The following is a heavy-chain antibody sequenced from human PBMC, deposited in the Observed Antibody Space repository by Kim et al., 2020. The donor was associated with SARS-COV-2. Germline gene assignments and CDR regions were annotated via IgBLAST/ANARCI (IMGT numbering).Heavy chain of an antibody. Sequence: GGSLRLSCAASGFTFSSYGMHWVRQAPGKGLEWVAIIWYDGSNKYHADLVKGRFTIPRDDSKNMLYLQMNSLRAEDTAVYYCVRDLGTYPHNWFDPWGKG. V-gene: IGHV3-33*01. CDR2: IWYDGSNK. CDR3: VRDLGTYPHNWFDP. CDR1: GFTFSSYG. D-gene: IGHD3-10*01. J-gene: IGHJ5*02.